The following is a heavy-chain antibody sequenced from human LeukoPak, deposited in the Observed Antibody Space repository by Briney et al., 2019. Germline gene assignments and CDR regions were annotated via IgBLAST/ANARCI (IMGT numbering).Heavy chain of an antibody. V-gene: IGHV3-53*01. J-gene: IGHJ4*02. CDR3: ARGRNYFPIDY. D-gene: IGHD2/OR15-2a*01. CDR1: GFIVSSSH. Sequence: GGSLRLSCAASGFIVSSSHMTWVRQTPGKGLEWVSVIYSGGSTFYADSVKGRFTISRDNSRNTLSLQMNSLRAEDTAVYYCARGRNYFPIDYWGQGTLVTVSS. CDR2: IYSGGST.